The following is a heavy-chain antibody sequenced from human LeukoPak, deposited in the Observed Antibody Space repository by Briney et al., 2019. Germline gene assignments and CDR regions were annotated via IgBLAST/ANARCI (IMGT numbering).Heavy chain of an antibody. CDR1: GFTVSSNY. V-gene: IGHV3-74*01. J-gene: IGHJ6*02. CDR2: IKTDGTNT. CDR3: ARGLSGEPPGMDV. D-gene: IGHD7-27*01. Sequence: GGSLRLSCAASGFTVSSNYMSWVRQAPGKGLEWVSRIKTDGTNTGYAESVKGRFTISRDNAKNTAYLQMNSLRAEDTAVYYCARGLSGEPPGMDVWGQGTTVTVSS.